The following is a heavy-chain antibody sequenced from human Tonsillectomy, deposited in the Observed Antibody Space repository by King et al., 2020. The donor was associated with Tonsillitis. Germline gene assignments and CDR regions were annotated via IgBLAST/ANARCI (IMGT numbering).Heavy chain of an antibody. CDR3: ARGLWGSAAFDI. V-gene: IGHV3-11*01. D-gene: IGHD7-27*01. Sequence: QLVQSGGGLVKPGGSLRLSCAASGFIFSDHYMSWIRQAPGKGLECVLYISSRGSTIDYADSVKGRFTISRDNAKNSLYLQMNRLRVEDTAVYYCARGLWGSAAFDIWGLGTMVTVSS. CDR2: ISSRGSTI. CDR1: GFIFSDHY. J-gene: IGHJ3*02.